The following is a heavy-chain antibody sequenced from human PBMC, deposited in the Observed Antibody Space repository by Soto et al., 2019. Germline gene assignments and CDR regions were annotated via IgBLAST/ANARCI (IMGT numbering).Heavy chain of an antibody. Sequence: SVKVSCKASGFTFTSSAMQWVRQARGQRLEWIGWIVVGSGNTNYAQKFQERVTITRDMSTSTAYMELSSLRSEDTAVYYCARPKDYDDCLDLWGQGTLVTVSS. CDR2: IVVGSGNT. D-gene: IGHD3-22*01. CDR3: ARPKDYDDCLDL. V-gene: IGHV1-58*02. J-gene: IGHJ4*02. CDR1: GFTFTSSA.